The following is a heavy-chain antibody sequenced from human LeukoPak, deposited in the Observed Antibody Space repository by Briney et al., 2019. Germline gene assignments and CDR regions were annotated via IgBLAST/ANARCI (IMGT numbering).Heavy chain of an antibody. CDR1: GFTFSSYG. D-gene: IGHD2-15*01. CDR2: ISYDGSNK. CDR3: ANGGYYSLDS. J-gene: IGHJ4*02. V-gene: IGHV3-30*18. Sequence: HPGRSLRLSCVASGFTFSSYGMHWVRQAPGKGLEWVAVISYDGSNKYYADSVKGRFTISRDNSKRTLFLQTDSLRGEDTAVYYCANGGYYSLDSWGQGTLVTVSS.